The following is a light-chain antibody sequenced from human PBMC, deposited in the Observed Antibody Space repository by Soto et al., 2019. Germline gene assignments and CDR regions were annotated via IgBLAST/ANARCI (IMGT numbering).Light chain of an antibody. CDR1: SSNIGSNY. CDR2: RNY. J-gene: IGLJ1*01. CDR3: AAWDDSLSGLYV. V-gene: IGLV1-47*01. Sequence: QSALTQPPSASGTPGQRVTISCSGSSSNIGSNYVYWYQQLPGTAPKLLIYRNYQRPSGVPDRFSGSKSGTSASLAISGLRSEDEADYYCAAWDDSLSGLYVFGTGTKLTVL.